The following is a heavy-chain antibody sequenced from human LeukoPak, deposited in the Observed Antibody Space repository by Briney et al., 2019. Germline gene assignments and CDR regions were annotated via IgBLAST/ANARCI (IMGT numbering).Heavy chain of an antibody. CDR2: ISGSGGST. CDR3: AKDPEGGYSGYFDY. J-gene: IGHJ4*02. V-gene: IGHV3-23*01. CDR1: GFTFSSYA. D-gene: IGHD5-12*01. Sequence: GGSLRLSCAASGFTFSSYAMSWVRQAPGKGLEWVSAISGSGGSTYYADSVKGRFTISRDNSKNALYLQMNSLRAEDTAVYYCAKDPEGGYSGYFDYWGQGTLVTVSS.